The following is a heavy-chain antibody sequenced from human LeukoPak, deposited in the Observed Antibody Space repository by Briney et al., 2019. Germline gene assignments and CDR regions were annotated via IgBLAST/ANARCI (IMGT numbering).Heavy chain of an antibody. D-gene: IGHD3-22*01. J-gene: IGHJ4*02. V-gene: IGHV3-30*04. Sequence: GGSLRLSCAASGFTFSSYAMHWVRQAPGKGLEWVAVISYDGSYKDYADSVKGRFLISRDNSKNMLFLQMNSLIIEDTAVYYCARNSDYYDYSPQSVWGQGTLVTVS. CDR3: ARNSDYYDYSPQSV. CDR2: ISYDGSYK. CDR1: GFTFSSYA.